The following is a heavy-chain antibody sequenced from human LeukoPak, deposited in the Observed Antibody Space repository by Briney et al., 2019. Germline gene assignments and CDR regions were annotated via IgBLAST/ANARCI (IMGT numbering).Heavy chain of an antibody. CDR3: AGGGGTYYFDY. J-gene: IGHJ4*02. CDR2: ISYDGSNR. V-gene: IGHV3-30-3*01. D-gene: IGHD1-14*01. CDR1: GFTFSSYA. Sequence: GGSLRLSCAASGFTFSSYAMHWVRQAPGKGLEWVAVISYDGSNRYYADSVKGRFTISRDSSKNTLYLQMDSLRAEDTAVYYCAGGGGTYYFDYWGQGTLVTVSS.